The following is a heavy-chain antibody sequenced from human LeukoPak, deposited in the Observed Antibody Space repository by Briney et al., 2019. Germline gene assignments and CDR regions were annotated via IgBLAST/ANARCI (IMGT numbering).Heavy chain of an antibody. CDR3: ARDPSPFRGGYYYMDV. CDR2: INPNSGGT. D-gene: IGHD2-15*01. V-gene: IGHV1-2*02. J-gene: IGHJ6*03. Sequence: ASVKVSCKASGYTFTGYYMHWVRQPPGQGLEWMGWINPNSGGTNYAQKFQGRVTMTRDTSISTAYMELSRLRSDDTAVYYCARDPSPFRGGYYYMDVWGKGTTVTVSS. CDR1: GYTFTGYY.